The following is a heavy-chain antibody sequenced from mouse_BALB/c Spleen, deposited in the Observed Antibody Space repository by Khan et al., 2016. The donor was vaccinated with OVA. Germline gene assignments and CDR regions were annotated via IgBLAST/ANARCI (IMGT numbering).Heavy chain of an antibody. J-gene: IGHJ4*01. CDR3: SSELGRYYAMDY. Sequence: EVQLLESGPGLVKPSQSLSLTCTVTGYSITRDYAWNWIRQFPGNKLEWMGYISNSGSTTYNPSLKSRISITRDTSKNRFFLQLNSVITEDTATYYCSSELGRYYAMDYWGQGTSVTVSS. CDR2: ISNSGST. D-gene: IGHD4-1*01. V-gene: IGHV3-2*02. CDR1: GYSITRDYA.